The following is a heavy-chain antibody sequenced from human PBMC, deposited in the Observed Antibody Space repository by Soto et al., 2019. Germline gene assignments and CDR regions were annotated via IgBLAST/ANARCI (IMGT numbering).Heavy chain of an antibody. D-gene: IGHD3-22*01. Sequence: ASVKVSCKASGYTFTSYYMHWVRQAPGQGLEWMGIINPSGGSTSYAQKFQGRVTMTRDTSTSTVYMELSSLRSEDTAVYYCERDRIRHITMIVVVPGRGMDVWGKCPTVTVSS. CDR2: INPSGGST. CDR1: GYTFTSYY. V-gene: IGHV1-46*01. J-gene: IGHJ6*04. CDR3: ERDRIRHITMIVVVPGRGMDV.